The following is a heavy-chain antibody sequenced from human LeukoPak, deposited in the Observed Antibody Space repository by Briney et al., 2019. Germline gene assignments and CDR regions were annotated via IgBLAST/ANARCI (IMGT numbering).Heavy chain of an antibody. CDR1: GGSFSDYY. Sequence: SETLSLTCAVFGGSFSDYYWSWIRQPPGAGLQWIWEINHSGSANYNPSLKSRVTISVDTSKSQFSLKVNSVTAADTALYYCARGGTVSTSWYLDLWGRGTLVTVSS. CDR3: ARGGTVSTSWYLDL. V-gene: IGHV4-34*01. D-gene: IGHD1-14*01. J-gene: IGHJ2*01. CDR2: INHSGSA.